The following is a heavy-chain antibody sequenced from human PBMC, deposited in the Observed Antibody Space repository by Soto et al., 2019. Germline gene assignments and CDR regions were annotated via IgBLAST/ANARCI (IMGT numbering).Heavy chain of an antibody. CDR1: GYTFTNYV. Sequence: ASVKVSCKASGYTFTNYVMHWVRQAPGQRLEWLGGIHGGSGRTNYSQKFQGRVSITEDTSTTTAYMELSNLRSEDTAMYYCASAITIFGVAPRYGMDVWGQGTTVTVSS. CDR2: IHGGSGRT. CDR3: ASAITIFGVAPRYGMDV. J-gene: IGHJ6*02. D-gene: IGHD3-3*01. V-gene: IGHV1-3*01.